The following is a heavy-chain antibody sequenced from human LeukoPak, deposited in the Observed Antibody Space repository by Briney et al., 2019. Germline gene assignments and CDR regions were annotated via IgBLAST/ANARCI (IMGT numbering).Heavy chain of an antibody. Sequence: SEALSLTCAVSGGSISSGGYYWSWIRQPPGKGLEWIGEINHSGSTNYNPSLKSRVTISVDTSKNQFSLKLSSVTAADTAVYYCARMTARDAYRGQGTLVTVSS. V-gene: IGHV4-34*01. J-gene: IGHJ4*02. D-gene: IGHD6-6*01. CDR2: INHSGST. CDR1: GGSISSGGYY. CDR3: ARMTARDAY.